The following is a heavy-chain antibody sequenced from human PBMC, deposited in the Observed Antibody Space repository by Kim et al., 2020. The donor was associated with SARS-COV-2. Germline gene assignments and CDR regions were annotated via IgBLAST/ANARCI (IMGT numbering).Heavy chain of an antibody. CDR2: VYHSGST. CDR3: ARVVSSSWYSDGLGYFDS. CDR1: GYSITNGYY. J-gene: IGHJ4*02. V-gene: IGHV4-38-2*02. Sequence: SETLSLTCTVSGYSITNGYYWNWIRQPPGEGLEWIGSVYHSGSTYYTSSLKSRVAISVDTSKNQFSLKLTSVIAADTAVYYCARVVSSSWYSDGLGYFDSWGPGALVTVSS. D-gene: IGHD6-13*01.